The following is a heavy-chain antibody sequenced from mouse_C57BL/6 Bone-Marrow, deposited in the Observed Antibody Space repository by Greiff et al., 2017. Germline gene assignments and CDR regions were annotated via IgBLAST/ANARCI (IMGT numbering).Heavy chain of an antibody. V-gene: IGHV1-5*01. Sequence: VQLQQSGTVLARPGASVKMSCKTSGYTFTSYWMHWVKQRPGQGLEWIGAIYPGNSDTSYNQKFKGKAKLTAVTSASTAYMELSSLTKEDSAVYYCTRIYYDYDEGYYFDYWGQGTTLTVSS. CDR1: GYTFTSYW. CDR2: IYPGNSDT. CDR3: TRIYYDYDEGYYFDY. D-gene: IGHD2-4*01. J-gene: IGHJ2*01.